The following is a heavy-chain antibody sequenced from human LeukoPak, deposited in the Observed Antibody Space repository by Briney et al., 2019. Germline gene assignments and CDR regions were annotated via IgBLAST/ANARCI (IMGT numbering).Heavy chain of an antibody. Sequence: GGSLRLSCAASGFTFSNAWMSWVRQAPGKGLEWVGRIKSKTDGGTTDYAAPVKGRFTISRDDSKNTLYLQMNSLKTEDTAVYYCTTDDGDYEYFQHWGQGTLVTVSS. CDR1: GFTFSNAW. CDR3: TTDDGDYEYFQH. CDR2: IKSKTDGGTT. V-gene: IGHV3-15*01. D-gene: IGHD4-17*01. J-gene: IGHJ1*01.